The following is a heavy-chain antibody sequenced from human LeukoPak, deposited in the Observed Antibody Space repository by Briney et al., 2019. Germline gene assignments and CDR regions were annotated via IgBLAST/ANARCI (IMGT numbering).Heavy chain of an antibody. CDR2: MNPNSGNT. J-gene: IGHJ3*01. CDR1: GYTFTSYD. D-gene: IGHD5-12*01. CDR3: TTGTSGYGGYVHGFDV. Sequence: GASVKVSCKASGYTFTSYDINWVRQATGQGLEWMGWMNPNSGNTGYAQKFQGRVIMTEDTTSDTAYMELSSLRSEDTAVYYCTTGTSGYGGYVHGFDVWGQGTVVTVSA. V-gene: IGHV1-8*02.